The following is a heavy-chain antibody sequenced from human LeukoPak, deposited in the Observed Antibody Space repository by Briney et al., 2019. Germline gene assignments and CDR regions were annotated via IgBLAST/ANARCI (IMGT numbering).Heavy chain of an antibody. Sequence: GGSLRLSCAASGFTFSNNGMHWVRQAPGKGLEWVTVISYDGSNKYYADSVKGRFTISRDNSKNTLYLQMNSLRAEDTAVYYCAKDRGFWSGYYDYRMDVWGQGTTVTVSS. CDR1: GFTFSNNG. CDR2: ISYDGSNK. V-gene: IGHV3-30*18. J-gene: IGHJ6*02. D-gene: IGHD3-3*01. CDR3: AKDRGFWSGYYDYRMDV.